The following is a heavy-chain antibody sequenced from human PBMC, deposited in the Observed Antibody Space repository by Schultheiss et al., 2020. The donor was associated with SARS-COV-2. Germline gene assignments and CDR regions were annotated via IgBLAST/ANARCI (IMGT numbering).Heavy chain of an antibody. CDR2: IIPIFGIA. CDR1: GYTFTSYG. D-gene: IGHD4-17*01. CDR3: ARDYGDRDAFDI. Sequence: ASVKVSCKASGYTFTSYGISWVRQAPGQGLEWMGRIIPIFGIANYAQKFQGRVTMTRDTSTSTAYMELRSLRSDDTAVYYCARDYGDRDAFDIWGQGTMVTVSS. V-gene: IGHV1-18*01. J-gene: IGHJ3*02.